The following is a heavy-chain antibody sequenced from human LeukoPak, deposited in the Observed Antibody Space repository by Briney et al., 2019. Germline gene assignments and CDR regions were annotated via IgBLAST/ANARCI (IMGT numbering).Heavy chain of an antibody. CDR1: GGTFSSYA. V-gene: IGHV1-69*06. Sequence: ASVKVSCKASGGTFSSYAISWVRQAPGQGLEWMGGIIPIFGTANYAQKFQGRVTITADKSTSTAYMGLSSLRSEDTAVYYCARVNGSRAFDIWGQGTMVTVSS. J-gene: IGHJ3*02. CDR2: IIPIFGTA. CDR3: ARVNGSRAFDI. D-gene: IGHD2-8*01.